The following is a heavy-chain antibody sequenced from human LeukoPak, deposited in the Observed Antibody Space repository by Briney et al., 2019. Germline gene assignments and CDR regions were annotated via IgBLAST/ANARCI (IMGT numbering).Heavy chain of an antibody. V-gene: IGHV3-23*01. CDR1: GFTFRSYA. Sequence: GGSLRLSCAASGFTFRSYAMSWVRQAPGKGLEWVSVISGSGGSTYYADSVKGRFTISRDNSKNTLYLQMSSLRAEDTAVYYCAKKGATTGDFDYWGQGTLVTVSS. CDR2: ISGSGGST. D-gene: IGHD1-26*01. CDR3: AKKGATTGDFDY. J-gene: IGHJ4*02.